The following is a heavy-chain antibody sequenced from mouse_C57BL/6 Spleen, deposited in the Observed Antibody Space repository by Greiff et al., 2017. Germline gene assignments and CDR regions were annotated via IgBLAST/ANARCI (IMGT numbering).Heavy chain of an antibody. CDR1: GFTFSDYG. CDR2: ISSGSSTI. CDR3: ARGLVDY. D-gene: IGHD4-1*01. Sequence: EVMLVESGGGLVKPGGSLKLSCPASGFTFSDYGMHWVRQAPEKGLEWVAYISSGSSTIYYADTVKGRFTISRDNAKNTLFLQMTSLRSEDTAMYYCARGLVDYWGQGTTLTVSS. V-gene: IGHV5-17*01. J-gene: IGHJ2*01.